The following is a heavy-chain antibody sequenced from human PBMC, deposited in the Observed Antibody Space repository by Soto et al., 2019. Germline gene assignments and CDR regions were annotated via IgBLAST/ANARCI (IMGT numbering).Heavy chain of an antibody. CDR1: GFTFSSYG. V-gene: IGHV3-30*18. CDR2: ISYDGSNK. CDR3: AKDRVAGSCTNGVCSLHMDV. Sequence: GGSLRLSCAASGFTFSSYGMHWVRQAPGKGLEWVAVISYDGSNKYYADSVKGRFTISRDNSKNTLYLQMNSLRAEDTAVYYCAKDRVAGSCTNGVCSLHMDVWGKGTTVTVSS. D-gene: IGHD2-8*01. J-gene: IGHJ6*03.